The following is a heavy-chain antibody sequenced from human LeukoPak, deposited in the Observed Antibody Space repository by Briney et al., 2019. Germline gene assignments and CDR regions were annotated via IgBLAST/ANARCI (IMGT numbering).Heavy chain of an antibody. Sequence: GGSLRLSCAASGFTFSSYGMHWVRQAPGKGLGWVAVIWYDGSNKYYADSVKGRFTISRDNSKNTLYLQMNSLRAEGTAVYYCARDLYDILTGYSPPGGGWGQGTLVTVSS. CDR1: GFTFSSYG. CDR3: ARDLYDILTGYSPPGGG. V-gene: IGHV3-33*01. CDR2: IWYDGSNK. J-gene: IGHJ4*02. D-gene: IGHD3-9*01.